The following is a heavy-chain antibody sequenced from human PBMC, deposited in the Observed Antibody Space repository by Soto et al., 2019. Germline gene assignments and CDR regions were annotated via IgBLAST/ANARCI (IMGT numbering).Heavy chain of an antibody. V-gene: IGHV1-46*01. D-gene: IGHD1-20*01. CDR1: GYIFTSYY. CDR2: INTSGGST. J-gene: IGHJ4*02. CDR3: ARNVNSGFDY. Sequence: QVQLVQSGAEVKKPGASVRVSCKASGYIFTSYYIHWVRQAPGQGLEWMGMINTSGGSTSHAQKFQGRVTMTRDTSTSTVYMELSSLSSEDTAVYYCARNVNSGFDYWGLGTLVTVSS.